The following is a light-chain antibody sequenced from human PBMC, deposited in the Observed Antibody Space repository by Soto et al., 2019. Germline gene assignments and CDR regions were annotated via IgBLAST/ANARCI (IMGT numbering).Light chain of an antibody. CDR2: EVT. V-gene: IGLV2-8*01. CDR3: SSYAGSNNWV. J-gene: IGLJ3*02. Sequence: QSALTHPPSASGSPGQSVTISCTGTSSNVGDYNYNSVSWYQQHPGKAPQLMIYEVTERPSGVPDRFSGSRSGNTASLTVSGLQAEDEADYHCSSYAGSNNWVFGGGTKLTVL. CDR1: SSNVGDYNY.